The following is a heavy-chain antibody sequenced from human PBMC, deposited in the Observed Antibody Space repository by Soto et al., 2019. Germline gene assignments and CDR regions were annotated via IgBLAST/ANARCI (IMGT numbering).Heavy chain of an antibody. Sequence: SLRLSCRGSGFLFSSSTMTWVRQAPGKGLEWVSSISKTSSNIYYADSVKGRFTVSRDNAERSLFLHMNSLRAEDTAVYFCARDLGEMYAIWGQGTLVTVSS. CDR3: ARDLGEMYAI. J-gene: IGHJ4*02. D-gene: IGHD2-8*01. V-gene: IGHV3-21*01. CDR2: ISKTSSNI. CDR1: GFLFSSST.